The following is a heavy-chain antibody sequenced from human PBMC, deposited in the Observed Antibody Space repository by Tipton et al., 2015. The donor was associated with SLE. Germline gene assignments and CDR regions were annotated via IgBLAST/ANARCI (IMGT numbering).Heavy chain of an antibody. D-gene: IGHD4-23*01. CDR3: ARENGDYGGNWLDP. CDR2: IYYSGST. Sequence: GLVKPSETLSLTCTVSGDSISSTNYYWGWIRQPPGKGLEWIANIYYSGSTYYNASLKSRVTISVDTSKNQFSLKLNSVTAADTAVYYCARENGDYGGNWLDPWGQGTLVTVSS. J-gene: IGHJ5*02. CDR1: GDSISSTNYY. V-gene: IGHV4-39*07.